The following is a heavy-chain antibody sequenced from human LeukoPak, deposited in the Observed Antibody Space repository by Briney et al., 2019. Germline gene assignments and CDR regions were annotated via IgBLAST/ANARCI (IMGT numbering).Heavy chain of an antibody. CDR2: INTGNGNT. CDR3: ARGAKFRSYGSGTYYTSLPFDP. CDR1: GYTFTNHD. J-gene: IGHJ5*02. D-gene: IGHD3-10*01. Sequence: SVKVSCKASGYTFTNHDMHWVRQAPGQRLEWMGWINTGNGNTKYSQEFQGRVTITRDTSASTAYMELSSLRSEDMAVYYCARGAKFRSYGSGTYYTSLPFDPWGQGTLVTVSS. V-gene: IGHV1-3*03.